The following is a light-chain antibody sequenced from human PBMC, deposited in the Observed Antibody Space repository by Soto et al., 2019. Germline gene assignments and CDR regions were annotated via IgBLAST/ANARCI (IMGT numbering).Light chain of an antibody. J-gene: IGKJ2*01. V-gene: IGKV4-1*01. CDR1: QTVLYNSNNKNH. Sequence: VRTQAPDSLAVSLGERATINCKSSQTVLYNSNNKNHLGWFQQKPGHPPKLLIYGASTRASGVPDRFSGSGSGTDFTLTISSLQAEDVAVYYCQQYYSIPFTFGQGTKVDIK. CDR3: QQYYSIPFT. CDR2: GAS.